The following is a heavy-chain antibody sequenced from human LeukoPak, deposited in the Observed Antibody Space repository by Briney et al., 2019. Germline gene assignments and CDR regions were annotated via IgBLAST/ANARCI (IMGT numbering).Heavy chain of an antibody. J-gene: IGHJ4*02. CDR1: GFTFSSYS. CDR2: ISSSSSYI. V-gene: IGHV3-21*01. CDR3: ASDYDFWSGYTQIENY. Sequence: PGGSLRLSCAASGFTFSSYSMNWVRQAPGKGLEWVSSISSSSSYIYYADSVKGRFTISRDNAKNSLYLQMNSLRAEDRAVYYCASDYDFWSGYTQIENYWGQGTLVTVSS. D-gene: IGHD3-3*01.